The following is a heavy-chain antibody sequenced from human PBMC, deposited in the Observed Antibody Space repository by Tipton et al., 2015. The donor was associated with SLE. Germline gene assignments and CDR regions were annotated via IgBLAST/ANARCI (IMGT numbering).Heavy chain of an antibody. CDR2: ISSSSTYI. CDR3: ARAGYSSLDAFDM. Sequence: QLVQSGGGLVKPGGSLRLSCAVSGFIFSSYSMNWVRQAPGKGLEWVSSISSSSTYIYYADSVKGRFTISRDNAKNSLFLQMNSLRAEDTAVYYCARAGYSSLDAFDMWGQGTMVTVSS. CDR1: GFIFSSYS. J-gene: IGHJ3*02. V-gene: IGHV3-21*03. D-gene: IGHD5-18*01.